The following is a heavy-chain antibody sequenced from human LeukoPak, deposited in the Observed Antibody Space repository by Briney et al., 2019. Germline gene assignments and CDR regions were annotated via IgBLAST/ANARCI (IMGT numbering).Heavy chain of an antibody. CDR1: GGSFSGYY. V-gene: IGHV4-34*01. CDR2: INHSGST. J-gene: IGHJ4*02. D-gene: IGHD1-26*01. Sequence: SETLSLTCAVYGGSFSGYYWSWIRQPPGKGLEWIWEINHSGSTNYNPSLKSRVTISVDTSKNQFSLKLSSVTAADTAVYYCARGLGGSYSDYWGQGTLVTVSS. CDR3: ARGLGGSYSDY.